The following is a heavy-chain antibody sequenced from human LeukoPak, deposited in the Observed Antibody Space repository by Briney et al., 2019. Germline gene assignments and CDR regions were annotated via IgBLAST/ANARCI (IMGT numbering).Heavy chain of an antibody. J-gene: IGHJ4*02. CDR1: GFTFSTYP. V-gene: IGHV3-23*01. CDR2: IGAGGTT. CDR3: AKRGSKSGSLQGGFDY. Sequence: GGSLRVSCAASGFTFSTYPMSWVRQVPGKGLEWVSAIGAGGTTYYADSVKGRFTISRDNSKNTLYMQMTSLRAEDTAVYYCAKRGSKSGSLQGGFDYWGQGTLVTVSS. D-gene: IGHD3-3*01.